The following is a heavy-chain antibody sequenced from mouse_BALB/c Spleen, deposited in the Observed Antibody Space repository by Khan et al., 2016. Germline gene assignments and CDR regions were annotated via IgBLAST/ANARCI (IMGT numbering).Heavy chain of an antibody. J-gene: IGHJ4*01. Sequence: EVQLQESGPDLVKPSQSLSLTCTVTGYSITSGYSWHWIRQFPGKKLEWMGYIHYSGTTNYNPSLKSRISMIRDTSKHQFFLQLNSVPTEDTATYFVTRIGYGNSYYIMDYWGQGTSVTVSS. CDR2: IHYSGTT. CDR1: GYSITSGYS. CDR3: TRIGYGNSYYIMDY. D-gene: IGHD2-10*02. V-gene: IGHV3-1*02.